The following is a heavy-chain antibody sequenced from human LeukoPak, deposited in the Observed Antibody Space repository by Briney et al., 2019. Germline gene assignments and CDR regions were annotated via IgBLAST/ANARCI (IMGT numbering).Heavy chain of an antibody. V-gene: IGHV1-2*02. J-gene: IGHJ5*02. CDR2: INPDSGGT. CDR3: ARGGPVEDGFTMIVVVANNWFDP. Sequence: GASVKVSCKASGYTFTGYYMHWVRQAPGQGLEWMGWINPDSGGTYYAQKFQGRVTMTRDTSISTAYMELSRLRSDDTAVYYCARGGPVEDGFTMIVVVANNWFDPWGQGTLVTVSS. D-gene: IGHD3-22*01. CDR1: GYTFTGYY.